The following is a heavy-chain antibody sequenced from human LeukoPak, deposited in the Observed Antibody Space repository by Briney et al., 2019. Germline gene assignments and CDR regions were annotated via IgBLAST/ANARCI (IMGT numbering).Heavy chain of an antibody. CDR1: GGSISSYY. Sequence: SETLSLTCTVSGGSISSYYWSWIRQPAGKGLEWIGRIYTSGSTNYNPSLKSRVTMSVDTSKNQFSLKLSSVTAADTAVYYCARSTFIAARPTLDFDYWGQGTLVTVST. J-gene: IGHJ4*02. CDR3: ARSTFIAARPTLDFDY. V-gene: IGHV4-4*07. CDR2: IYTSGST. D-gene: IGHD6-6*01.